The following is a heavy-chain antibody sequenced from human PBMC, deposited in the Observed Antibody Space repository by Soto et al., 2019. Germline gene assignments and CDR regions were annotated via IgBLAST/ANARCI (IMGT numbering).Heavy chain of an antibody. CDR2: IKQDGSEK. J-gene: IGHJ6*03. CDR3: ARDAYSSGWDYYYYYMDV. CDR1: GFTFSSYW. D-gene: IGHD6-19*01. V-gene: IGHV3-7*01. Sequence: PGGSLRLSFAASGFTFSSYWMSWVRQAPGKGLEWVANIKQDGSEKYYVDSVKGRFTISRDNAKNSLYLQMNSLRAEDTAVYYCARDAYSSGWDYYYYYMDVWGKGTTVTVSS.